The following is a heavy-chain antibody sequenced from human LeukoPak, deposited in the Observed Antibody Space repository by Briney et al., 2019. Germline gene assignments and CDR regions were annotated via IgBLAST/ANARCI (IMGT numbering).Heavy chain of an antibody. Sequence: GGSLRLSCAASGFTFSTSWMTWVRQAPGKGLEWVANIKEDGSRQNYVDSVKGRFTISRDNAQNSVFLQINSLRAEDTAVYYCARDYAYNSFDIWGQGTMVTVSS. D-gene: IGHD5-24*01. CDR2: IKEDGSRQ. CDR3: ARDYAYNSFDI. J-gene: IGHJ3*02. CDR1: GFTFSTSW. V-gene: IGHV3-7*01.